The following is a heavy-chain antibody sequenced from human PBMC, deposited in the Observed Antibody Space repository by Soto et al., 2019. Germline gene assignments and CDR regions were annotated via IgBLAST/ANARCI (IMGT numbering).Heavy chain of an antibody. V-gene: IGHV3-11*01. D-gene: IGHD2-21*01. Sequence: QVQLVESGRGLVKPGGSLRLSCAASGFTFSDYYMNWIRQAPGKGLEWVSYISSSGTTIYYADSVKGRFTISRDNAKNSLFLQMNSLRAEDTALYYCARGHSIFYGMDVWGQGTTVIVSS. CDR3: ARGHSIFYGMDV. CDR1: GFTFSDYY. CDR2: ISSSGTTI. J-gene: IGHJ6*02.